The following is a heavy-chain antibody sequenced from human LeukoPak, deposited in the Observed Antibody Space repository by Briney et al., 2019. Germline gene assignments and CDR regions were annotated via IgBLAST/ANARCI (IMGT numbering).Heavy chain of an antibody. CDR3: ARPTGTTVIDPFDY. D-gene: IGHD1-7*01. CDR2: ISAYNGNT. V-gene: IGHV1-18*01. J-gene: IGHJ4*02. CDR1: GYTFTSYG. Sequence: ASVKVSCKASGYTFTSYGISWVRQAPGRGLEWMGWISAYNGNTNYAQKLQGRVTMTTDTSTSTAYMELRSLRSDDTAVYYCARPTGTTVIDPFDYWGQGTLVTVSS.